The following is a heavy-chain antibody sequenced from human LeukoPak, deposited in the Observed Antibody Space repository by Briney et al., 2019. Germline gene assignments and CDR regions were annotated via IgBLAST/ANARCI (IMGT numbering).Heavy chain of an antibody. D-gene: IGHD3-10*01. CDR3: ARHFRFLGFGELLAFDN. Sequence: PSETLSLTCSVSDDAISTTAYYWGWVRQSPGKGLEWIGSIYYNGNTYYHPSLKSRISISIDTSENQFSLNLNSVTAADSAVYYCARHFRFLGFGELLAFDNWGQGTRVIVSS. CDR1: DDAISTTAYY. CDR2: IYYNGNT. J-gene: IGHJ4*02. V-gene: IGHV4-39*01.